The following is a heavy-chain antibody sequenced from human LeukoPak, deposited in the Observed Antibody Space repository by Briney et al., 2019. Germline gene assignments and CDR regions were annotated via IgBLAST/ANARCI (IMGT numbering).Heavy chain of an antibody. J-gene: IGHJ4*02. CDR3: ARVNAGWYVTDY. V-gene: IGHV1-2*02. D-gene: IGHD6-19*01. CDR2: INPNSGGT. CDR1: GYTFTGYY. Sequence: VASVKVSCKASGYTFTGYYVHWVRQAPGQGLEWMGWINPNSGGTNYAQKFQGRVTMTRDTSISTAYMELSRLRSDDTAVYYCARVNAGWYVTDYWGQGTLVTVSS.